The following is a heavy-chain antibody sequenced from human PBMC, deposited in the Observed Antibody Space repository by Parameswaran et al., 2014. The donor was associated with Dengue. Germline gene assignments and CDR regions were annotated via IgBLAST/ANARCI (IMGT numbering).Heavy chain of an antibody. Sequence: RWIRQPPGKGLEWVSGISGSGGSTYYADSVKGRFTISRDDSKNTLYLQMNSLRAADTAVYYCAHMRTLQRWLQFHGLLIGYFDYWGQGTLVTVSS. J-gene: IGHJ4*02. CDR2: ISGSGGST. CDR3: AHMRTLQRWLQFHGLLIGYFDY. V-gene: IGHV3-23*01. D-gene: IGHD5-24*01.